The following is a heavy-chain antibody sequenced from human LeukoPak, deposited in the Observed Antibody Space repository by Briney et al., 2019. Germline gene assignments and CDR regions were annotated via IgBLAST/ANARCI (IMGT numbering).Heavy chain of an antibody. CDR3: ASPGYDILTPLDT. Sequence: QPGGSLRLSCVASEFTFSSYTMHWFRQAPGKGLEHVPAISGNGDDTYYANSVKGRFTVSRDNSKNTLYLQMNSLRDEDTAVYYCASPGYDILTPLDTWGQGTLVTVSS. D-gene: IGHD3-9*01. J-gene: IGHJ5*02. V-gene: IGHV3-64*01. CDR2: ISGNGDDT. CDR1: EFTFSSYT.